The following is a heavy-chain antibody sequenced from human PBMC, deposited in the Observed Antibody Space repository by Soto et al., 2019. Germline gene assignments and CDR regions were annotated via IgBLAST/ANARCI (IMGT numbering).Heavy chain of an antibody. CDR2: IKADGSET. V-gene: IGHV3-7*03. D-gene: IGHD3-16*01. J-gene: IGHJ4*02. Sequence: EVQVVESGGGLVQPGGSLRLSCVASGFSFSTYWMSWVRQVPGTGLEWVANIKADGSETHYVDSVRGRFTISRDNAKTSLYLQVTSQRAEDTAVYYCAKGGHIDFCGQGTLVTVSS. CDR1: GFSFSTYW. CDR3: AKGGHIDF.